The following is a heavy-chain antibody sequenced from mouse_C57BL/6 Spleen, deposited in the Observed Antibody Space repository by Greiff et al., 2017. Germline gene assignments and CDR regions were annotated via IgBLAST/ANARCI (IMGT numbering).Heavy chain of an antibody. J-gene: IGHJ2*01. CDR2: IDPNSGGT. Sequence: QVQLQQPGAELVKPGASVKLSCKASGYTFTSYWMHWVKQRPGRGLEWIGRIDPNSGGTKYNEKFKSKATLTVDKPSSTAYMQVSSLTSEDSAVYYCARESYYGYDYWGQGTTLTVSS. CDR1: GYTFTSYW. CDR3: ARESYYGYDY. D-gene: IGHD2-9*01. V-gene: IGHV1-72*01.